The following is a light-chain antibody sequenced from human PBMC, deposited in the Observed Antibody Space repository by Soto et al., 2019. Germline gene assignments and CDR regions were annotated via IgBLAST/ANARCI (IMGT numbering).Light chain of an antibody. J-gene: IGKJ5*01. V-gene: IGKV1-5*01. CDR1: QSISSW. Sequence: DIQMTQSPSTLSASVGDRVTITCRASQSISSWLAWYQQKPGKAPKLLIYAASNFQSGVPSRFSGSGSGTHFTLTISSLRPEDFATYYCQQLHGYPITFGQGTRLEIK. CDR3: QQLHGYPIT. CDR2: AAS.